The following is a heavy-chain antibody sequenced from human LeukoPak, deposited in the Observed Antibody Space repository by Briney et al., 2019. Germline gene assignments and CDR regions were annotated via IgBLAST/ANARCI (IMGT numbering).Heavy chain of an antibody. CDR2: IYYSGST. CDR3: ARDSKWEGYYFDY. J-gene: IGHJ4*02. CDR1: DDSLSSNSYY. D-gene: IGHD1-26*01. V-gene: IGHV4-39*07. Sequence: SETLSLTCTVSDDSLSSNSYYWGWIRQPPGKGLEWIGSIYYSGSTYYNPSLKSRVTISVDTSQNQFSLKLSSVTAADTAVYYCARDSKWEGYYFDYWGQGTLVTVSS.